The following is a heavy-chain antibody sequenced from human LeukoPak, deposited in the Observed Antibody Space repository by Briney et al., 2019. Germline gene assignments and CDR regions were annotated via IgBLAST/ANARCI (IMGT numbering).Heavy chain of an antibody. V-gene: IGHV1-2*02. D-gene: IGHD2-2*01. Sequence: GASVKASCKASGYTFTGYYMHWVRQAPGQGLEWMGWIDPNSGGTNYAQKLQGRVTMTRDTSISTAYMDLSRLTSDDTAVYYCAREGRSSTSLDYWGQGTLVTVSS. J-gene: IGHJ4*02. CDR2: IDPNSGGT. CDR1: GYTFTGYY. CDR3: AREGRSSTSLDY.